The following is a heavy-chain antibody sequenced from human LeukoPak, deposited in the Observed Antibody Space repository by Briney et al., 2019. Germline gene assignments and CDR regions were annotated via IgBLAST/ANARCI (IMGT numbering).Heavy chain of an antibody. Sequence: PGGSLRLSCAASGFTVSSNYMSWVRQAPGKGLEWVSVIYSGGSTYYADFVKGRFTISRDNYKNTLYLQMNSLRAEDTAVYYCARDGKPYYGSGSEDAFDIWGQGTMVTVSS. V-gene: IGHV3-66*01. J-gene: IGHJ3*02. CDR1: GFTVSSNY. CDR3: ARDGKPYYGSGSEDAFDI. D-gene: IGHD3-10*01. CDR2: IYSGGST.